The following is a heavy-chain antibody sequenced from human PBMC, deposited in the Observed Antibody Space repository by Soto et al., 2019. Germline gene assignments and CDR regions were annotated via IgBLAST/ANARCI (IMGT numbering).Heavy chain of an antibody. CDR2: IYHSGST. CDR3: ARERRAAYCGGDCYSSNWFDP. Sequence: SETLSLTCAVSGGPISSGGYSWSWIRQPPGKGLEWIGYIYHSGSTYYNPSLKSRVTISVDRSKNQFSLKLSSVTAADTAVYYCARERRAAYCGGDCYSSNWFDPWGQGTLVTVSS. D-gene: IGHD2-21*02. CDR1: GGPISSGGYS. J-gene: IGHJ5*02. V-gene: IGHV4-30-2*01.